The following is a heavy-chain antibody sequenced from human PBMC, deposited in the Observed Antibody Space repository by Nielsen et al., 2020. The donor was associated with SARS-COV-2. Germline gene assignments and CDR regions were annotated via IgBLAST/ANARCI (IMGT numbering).Heavy chain of an antibody. Sequence: GGSLRLSCAASGFTFSDYYMSWIRQAPGKGLEWVANIKQDGSEKYYVDSVKGRFTISRDNAKNSLYLQMNSLRAEDTAVYYCARDTGSTGIAARLGGYYYYYGMDVWGQGTTVTVSS. CDR2: IKQDGSEK. J-gene: IGHJ6*02. V-gene: IGHV3-7*03. CDR1: GFTFSDYY. CDR3: ARDTGSTGIAARLGGYYYYYGMDV. D-gene: IGHD6-6*01.